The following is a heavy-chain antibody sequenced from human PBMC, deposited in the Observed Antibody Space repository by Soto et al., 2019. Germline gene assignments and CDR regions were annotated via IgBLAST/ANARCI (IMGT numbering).Heavy chain of an antibody. Sequence: QVQLVESGGGVVQPGRSLRLSCAASGFTFSSYAMHWVRQAPGKGLEWVAVISYDGSNKYYADSVKGRFTISRDNSKNTLYLQMHSLRAEDTAVYYCARTSAVGGYFTSHAFDIWGQGTMVTVSS. CDR1: GFTFSSYA. V-gene: IGHV3-30-3*01. CDR3: ARTSAVGGYFTSHAFDI. J-gene: IGHJ3*02. D-gene: IGHD5-12*01. CDR2: ISYDGSNK.